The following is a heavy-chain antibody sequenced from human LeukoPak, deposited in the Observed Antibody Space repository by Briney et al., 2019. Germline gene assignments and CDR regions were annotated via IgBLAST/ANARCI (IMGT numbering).Heavy chain of an antibody. Sequence: GGSRSLSCTASGFTFGDYAMNWFRQAPGKGLEWVGFIRSKTYGGTTEYAASVKGRFAISRDDSKNIAYLQMSSLKTEDTAMYYCTRDTYGDYAFDYWGQGTLVTVSS. V-gene: IGHV3-49*03. CDR1: GFTFGDYA. CDR2: IRSKTYGGTT. CDR3: TRDTYGDYAFDY. D-gene: IGHD4-17*01. J-gene: IGHJ4*02.